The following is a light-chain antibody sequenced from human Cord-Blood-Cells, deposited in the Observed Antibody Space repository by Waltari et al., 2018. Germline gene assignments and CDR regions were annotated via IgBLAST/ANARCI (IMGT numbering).Light chain of an antibody. V-gene: IGLV1-44*01. CDR3: AAWDDSLNGYV. CDR1: SPNIGSNT. J-gene: IGLJ1*01. CDR2: SNN. Sequence: QSVLTQPPSASGTPGQRVTISCSGSSPNIGSNTLNWYQQLPGTAPKLLTYSNNQRPSGVPDRFSGSKSGTSASLAISGLQSEDEADYYCAAWDDSLNGYVFGTGTKVTVL.